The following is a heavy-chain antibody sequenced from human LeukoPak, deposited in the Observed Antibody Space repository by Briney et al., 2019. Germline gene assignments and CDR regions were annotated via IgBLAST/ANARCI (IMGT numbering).Heavy chain of an antibody. CDR3: ARHPMITFGGVIVIRRYYYYMDV. D-gene: IGHD3-16*02. V-gene: IGHV4-39*01. J-gene: IGHJ6*03. CDR1: GGSISSSSYY. CDR2: IYYSGST. Sequence: SETLSLTRTVSGGSISSSSYYWGWIRQPPGKGLEWIGSIYYSGSTYYNPSLKSRVTISVDTSKNQFSLKLSSVTAADTAVYYCARHPMITFGGVIVIRRYYYYMDVWGKGTTVTVSS.